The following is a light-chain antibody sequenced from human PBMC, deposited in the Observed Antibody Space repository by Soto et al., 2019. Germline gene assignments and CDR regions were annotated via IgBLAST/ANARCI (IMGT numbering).Light chain of an antibody. J-gene: IGKJ1*01. V-gene: IGKV3-20*01. CDR1: QSVDSIY. CDR2: GAS. CDR3: QQDGSSRWT. Sequence: EIMMTLSLVTLPVSIRGRATLSCRASQSVDSIYLAWYQQKPGRAPRLLIYGASSRATGIPDRFSGSGSGTDFTLIISRLEPEDFAVYYCQQDGSSRWTFGQGTEVDIK.